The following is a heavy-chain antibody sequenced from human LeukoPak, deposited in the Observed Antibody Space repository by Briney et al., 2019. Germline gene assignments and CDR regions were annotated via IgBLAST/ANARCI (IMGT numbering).Heavy chain of an antibody. D-gene: IGHD2-15*01. CDR3: AKQLGYCSDGSCYFPY. J-gene: IGHJ4*02. V-gene: IGHV3-23*01. CDR1: GFTFSSSA. CDR2: ISNNGGYT. Sequence: GGSLRLSCAASGFTFSSSAMSWVRQAPGKGLEWVSAISNNGGYTYYADSVQGRFTISRDNSKSTLRLQMNSLRAEDTAVYYCAKQLGYCSDGSCYFPYWGQGTLVTVSS.